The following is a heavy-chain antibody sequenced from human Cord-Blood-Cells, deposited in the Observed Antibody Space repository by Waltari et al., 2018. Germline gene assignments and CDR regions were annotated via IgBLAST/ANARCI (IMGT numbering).Heavy chain of an antibody. CDR2: ISSSSSYI. V-gene: IGHV3-21*01. Sequence: EVQLVESGGGLVKPGGSLSPSGAAPEFPFSGFGLTWVRQAPGKGLEWVSSISSSSSYIYYADSVKGRFTISRDNAKNSLYLQMNSLRAEDTAVYYCARDVGARPGIWGQGTLVTVSS. CDR1: EFPFSGFG. D-gene: IGHD1-26*01. CDR3: ARDVGARPGI. J-gene: IGHJ4*02.